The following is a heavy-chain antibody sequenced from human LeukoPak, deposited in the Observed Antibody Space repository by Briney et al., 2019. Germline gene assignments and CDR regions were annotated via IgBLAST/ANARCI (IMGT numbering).Heavy chain of an antibody. CDR2: IYYSGST. Sequence: PSETLSLTCTVSGGSISSSGYYWGWIRQPPGKGLEWIGSIYYSGSTYYNPSLKSRVTISVDTSKNQFSLKLSSVTAADTAVYYCARDRSSGYSPGYFDLWGRGTPVTVSS. J-gene: IGHJ2*01. D-gene: IGHD3-22*01. CDR1: GGSISSSGYY. V-gene: IGHV4-39*07. CDR3: ARDRSSGYSPGYFDL.